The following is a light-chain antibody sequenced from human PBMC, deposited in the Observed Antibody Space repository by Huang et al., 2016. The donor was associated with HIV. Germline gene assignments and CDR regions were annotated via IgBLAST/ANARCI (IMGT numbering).Light chain of an antibody. CDR3: QQYNDWPRT. CDR1: QPLSNN. Sequence: MTQSPATLSVSLGQRATLSCRATQPLSNNLAWYRQTPGQPPRLLIYGASTRATGIPARLSGRGSGTEFTLTINSMESEDFATYYCQQYNDWPRTFGQGTRVEIK. V-gene: IGKV3D-15*01. J-gene: IGKJ1*01. CDR2: GAS.